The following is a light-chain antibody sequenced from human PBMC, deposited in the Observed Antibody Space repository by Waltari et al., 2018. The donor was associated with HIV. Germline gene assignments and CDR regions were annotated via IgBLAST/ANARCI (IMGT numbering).Light chain of an antibody. CDR1: QRVSSY. V-gene: IGKV3-11*01. CDR2: DAS. J-gene: IGKJ2*01. Sequence: EIVLTQSPATLSLSPEERATLSCRASQRVSSYLAWYQQKPGQAPRLLIYDASNRATGIPARFSGSGSGTNFTLTISSLEPEDFAVYYCQQRSNWPPMYTFGQGTKLEIK. CDR3: QQRSNWPPMYT.